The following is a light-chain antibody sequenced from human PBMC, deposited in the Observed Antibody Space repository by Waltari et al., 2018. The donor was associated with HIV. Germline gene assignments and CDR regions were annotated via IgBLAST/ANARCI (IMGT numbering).Light chain of an antibody. J-gene: IGLJ3*02. V-gene: IGLV1-44*01. CDR2: TNS. Sequence: QSVLTQPPSASGTPGQRVNISCSGGSSNIGSNPVNWYRQFPGEAPKLLIYTNSQRPSGVPDRFSGSKSGTSASLAISGLQSEEEADFYCAVWDDSLRSVLFGGGTRLTVL. CDR1: SSNIGSNP. CDR3: AVWDDSLRSVL.